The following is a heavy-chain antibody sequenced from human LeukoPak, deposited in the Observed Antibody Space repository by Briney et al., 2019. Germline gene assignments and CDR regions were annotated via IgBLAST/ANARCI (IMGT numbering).Heavy chain of an antibody. CDR2: IYHGGRT. CDR1: GASIDAAGYS. J-gene: IGHJ4*02. D-gene: IGHD3-3*01. V-gene: IGHV4-30-2*01. CDR3: ARGRKPLRFLEWSYYFDY. Sequence: PSETLSLTCAVSGASIDAAGYSWNWIRQAPGKDLEWIGNIYHGGRTSYKSSLKSRVTISVDRSKNQFSLKLSSVTAADTAVYYCARGRKPLRFLEWSYYFDYWGQGTLVTVSS.